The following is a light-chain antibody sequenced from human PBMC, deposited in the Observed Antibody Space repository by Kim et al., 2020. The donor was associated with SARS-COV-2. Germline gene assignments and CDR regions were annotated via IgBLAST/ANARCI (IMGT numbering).Light chain of an antibody. CDR2: TAS. Sequence: ASVGDRVTITCRASQDISNWLAWYQQKPGKAPNLLIYTASSLQSGVPSRFSGSGSGTDFTLTISSLQPEDFATYYCQQANSFPLIFGGGTKVDIK. CDR3: QQANSFPLI. J-gene: IGKJ4*01. CDR1: QDISNW. V-gene: IGKV1-12*01.